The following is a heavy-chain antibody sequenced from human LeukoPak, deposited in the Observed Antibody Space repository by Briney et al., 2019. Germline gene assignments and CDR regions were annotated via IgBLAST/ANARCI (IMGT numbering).Heavy chain of an antibody. Sequence: SETLSLTCTVSGGSISSHYWSWIRQPPGKGLEWIGYIYYSGSTNYNPSLKSRVTISVDTSKNQFSLKLSSVTAADTAVYYCARGPYYYDCSAHYFDYWGQGTLVTVSS. D-gene: IGHD3-22*01. CDR2: IYYSGST. CDR3: ARGPYYYDCSAHYFDY. V-gene: IGHV4-59*11. CDR1: GGSISSHY. J-gene: IGHJ4*02.